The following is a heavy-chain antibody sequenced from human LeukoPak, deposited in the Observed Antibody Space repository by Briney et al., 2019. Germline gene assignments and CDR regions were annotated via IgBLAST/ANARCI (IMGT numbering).Heavy chain of an antibody. CDR1: GFTFSSYS. V-gene: IGHV3-21*01. CDR3: ARHLRFGELLSTYYFDY. D-gene: IGHD3-10*01. CDR2: ISSSSSYI. Sequence: GGSLRLSCAASGFTFSSYSMTWVRQAPGKGLAWVSSISSSSSYIYYADSVKGRFTISRDNAKNSLYLQMNSLRAEDTAVYYCARHLRFGELLSTYYFDYWGQGTLVTVSS. J-gene: IGHJ4*02.